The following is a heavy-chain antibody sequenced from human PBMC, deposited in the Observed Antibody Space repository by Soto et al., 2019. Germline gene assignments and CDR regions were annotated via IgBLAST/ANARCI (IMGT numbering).Heavy chain of an antibody. J-gene: IGHJ4*02. CDR2: IIPIFGTA. V-gene: IGHV1-69*13. D-gene: IGHD6-13*01. Sequence: GASVKVSCKASGGTFSSYAISWVRHAPGQGLEWMGGIIPIFGTANYAQKFQGRVTITADESTSTAYMGLSSLRSEDTAVYYCARGVNRGAYSPYFDYWGQGTLVTLSS. CDR3: ARGVNRGAYSPYFDY. CDR1: GGTFSSYA.